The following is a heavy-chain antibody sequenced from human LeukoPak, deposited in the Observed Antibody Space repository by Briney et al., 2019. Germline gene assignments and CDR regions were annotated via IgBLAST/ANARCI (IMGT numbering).Heavy chain of an antibody. V-gene: IGHV3-23*01. Sequence: GGSLRLSCAASGFTFPNYAMSWVRQAPGKGLEWVSAISYTGGSRTYYADSVKGRFTISRDDSKNTVYLQMNSLRAEDTALYYCAKDGRRHGIGGWYFDYWGQGTLVTVSS. D-gene: IGHD1-1*01. CDR2: ISYTGGSRT. CDR3: AKDGRRHGIGGWYFDY. CDR1: GFTFPNYA. J-gene: IGHJ4*02.